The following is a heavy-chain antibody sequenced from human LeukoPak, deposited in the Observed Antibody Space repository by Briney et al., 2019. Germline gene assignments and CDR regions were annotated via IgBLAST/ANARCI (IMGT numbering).Heavy chain of an antibody. CDR3: ARVGSGDIVVVVAATLAFDI. Sequence: ASVKVSCKASGYTFTSYGISWVRQAPGQGLEWMGWISAYNGNTNYAQKLQGRVTMTTDTSTSTAYMELRSLRSDDTAVYYCARVGSGDIVVVVAATLAFDIWGQGTMVTVSS. V-gene: IGHV1-18*01. CDR2: ISAYNGNT. J-gene: IGHJ3*02. D-gene: IGHD2-15*01. CDR1: GYTFTSYG.